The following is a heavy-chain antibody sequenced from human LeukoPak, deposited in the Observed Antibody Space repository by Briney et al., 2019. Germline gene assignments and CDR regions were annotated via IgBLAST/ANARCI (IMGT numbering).Heavy chain of an antibody. Sequence: GGSLRLSCAASGFVLNTYAMNWVRQAPGRGLECVSTISGSGKNTFYTDSVKGRFTIYRDSSKNTLYLQMNSLRAEDTAVYYCARSGPYFDWLSAAFDIWGQGTMVTVSS. D-gene: IGHD3-9*01. V-gene: IGHV3-23*01. CDR2: ISGSGKNT. CDR3: ARSGPYFDWLSAAFDI. J-gene: IGHJ3*02. CDR1: GFVLNTYA.